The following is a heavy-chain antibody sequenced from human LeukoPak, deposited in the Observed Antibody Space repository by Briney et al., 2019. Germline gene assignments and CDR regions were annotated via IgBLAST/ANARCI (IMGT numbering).Heavy chain of an antibody. V-gene: IGHV5-10-1*01. CDR2: IDPSDSYT. Sequence: GESLKTSRKGSGYSFTSYWISWVRQMPGQGLEWMGRIDPSDSYTNYSPSFQGHVTLSADKSISTAYLQWSSLKASDTAMYYCARQLLSIWFDPWGQGTLVTVSS. J-gene: IGHJ5*02. CDR3: ARQLLSIWFDP. D-gene: IGHD3-10*01. CDR1: GYSFTSYW.